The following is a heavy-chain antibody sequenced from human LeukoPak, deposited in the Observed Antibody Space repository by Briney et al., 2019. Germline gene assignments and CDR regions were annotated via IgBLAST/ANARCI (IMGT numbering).Heavy chain of an antibody. J-gene: IGHJ5*02. CDR3: AGGRGYRYGPKEP. V-gene: IGHV1-69*13. D-gene: IGHD5-18*01. CDR1: GGTFSSYA. Sequence: ASVKVSGKASGGTFSSYAISWVRQAPGQGLEWMGGIIPIFGTANYAQKFQGRVTITADESTSTAYMELSSLRPEDTAVYYCAGGRGYRYGPKEPWGQGTLVTVSS. CDR2: IIPIFGTA.